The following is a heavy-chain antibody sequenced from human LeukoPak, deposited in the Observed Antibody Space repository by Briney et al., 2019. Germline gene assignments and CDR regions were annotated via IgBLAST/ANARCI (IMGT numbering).Heavy chain of an antibody. CDR2: ISDSGGST. J-gene: IGHJ4*02. Sequence: GGSLRLSCAASGFTFSSYAMSWVRQAPGKGLEWVSTISDSGGSTYYADSLKGRFTISRDNYKNTLYLQMNSLRAEDTAVYYCAKEYSGSFSPFPSYFDYWGQGTLVTVSS. CDR3: AKEYSGSFSPFPSYFDY. D-gene: IGHD1-26*01. V-gene: IGHV3-23*01. CDR1: GFTFSSYA.